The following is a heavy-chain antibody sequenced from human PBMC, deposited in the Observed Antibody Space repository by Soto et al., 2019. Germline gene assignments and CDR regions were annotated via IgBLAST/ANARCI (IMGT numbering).Heavy chain of an antibody. Sequence: SETLSLTCTVSGGSISSYGWSWIRQPPGKGLEWIGYIYYSGSTNYNPSLKSRVTISVDTSKNQFSLKIEDSGVYYCSSGTGKGDFDYWGLGTLVTVSS. CDR2: IYYSGST. D-gene: IGHD3-10*01. V-gene: IGHV4-59*01. CDR3: KGDFDY. J-gene: IGHJ4*02. CDR1: GGSISSYG.